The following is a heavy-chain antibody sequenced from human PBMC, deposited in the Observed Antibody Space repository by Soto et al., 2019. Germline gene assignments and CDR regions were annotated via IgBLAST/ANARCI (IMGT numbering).Heavy chain of an antibody. D-gene: IGHD2-21*01. CDR1: GYTFTDYA. J-gene: IGHJ4*02. V-gene: IGHV1-3*04. Sequence: QVQLVQSGAEVKKPGASVKVSCKASGYTFTDYAMPWVRQAPGQRLEWMGWNNTGNGNTKFSLKFQGRVTITRDTSATTAYMELTSLRSEDTAVYYCAKGSRMWTPDYWGQGTLVTVAS. CDR3: AKGSRMWTPDY. CDR2: NNTGNGNT.